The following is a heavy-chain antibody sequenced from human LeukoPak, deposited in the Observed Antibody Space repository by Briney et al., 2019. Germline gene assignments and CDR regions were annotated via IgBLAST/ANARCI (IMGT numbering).Heavy chain of an antibody. CDR1: GFTFDDYG. V-gene: IGHV3-15*01. CDR2: IKRKSDGGTT. Sequence: NPGGSLRLSCAASGFTFDDYGMSWVRQAPGKGLEWVGLIKRKSDGGTTDYAAPMKGRFTISRDDSKNTLFLQMNSLKTEDTGVYYCTTVELWLGRAHLFWAQGTLVTVSS. J-gene: IGHJ4*02. D-gene: IGHD6-19*01. CDR3: TTVELWLGRAHLF.